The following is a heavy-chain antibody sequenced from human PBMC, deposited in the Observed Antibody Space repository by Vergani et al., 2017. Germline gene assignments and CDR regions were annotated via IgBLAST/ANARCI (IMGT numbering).Heavy chain of an antibody. CDR2: ISSSSSTI. V-gene: IGHV3-48*04. Sequence: EVQLVESGGGLVQPGGSLRLSCAASGFTFSSYSMNWVRQAPGKGLEWVSYISSSSSTIYDADSVKGRFTISRDNAKNSLYLQMNSLRAEDTAVYYCARLVDYDILTGQNWFDPWGQGTLVTVSS. CDR1: GFTFSSYS. CDR3: ARLVDYDILTGQNWFDP. J-gene: IGHJ5*02. D-gene: IGHD3-9*01.